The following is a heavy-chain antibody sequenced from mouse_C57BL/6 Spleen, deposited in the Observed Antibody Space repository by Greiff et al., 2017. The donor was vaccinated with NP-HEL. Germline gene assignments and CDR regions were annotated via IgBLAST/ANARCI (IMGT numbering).Heavy chain of an antibody. CDR1: GYTFTSYW. D-gene: IGHD1-1*01. CDR2: IDPSDSYT. V-gene: IGHV1-69*01. Sequence: QVQLQQSGAELVMPGASVKLSCKASGYTFTSYWMHWVKQRPGQGLEWIGEIDPSDSYTNYNQKFKGKSTLTVDKSSSTAYMQLSSLTSEDSAVYYCARSLYYYGSRYAMDYWGQGTSVTVSS. CDR3: ARSLYYYGSRYAMDY. J-gene: IGHJ4*01.